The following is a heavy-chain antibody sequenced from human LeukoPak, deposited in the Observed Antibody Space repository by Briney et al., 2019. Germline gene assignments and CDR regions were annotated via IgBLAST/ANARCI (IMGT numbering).Heavy chain of an antibody. J-gene: IGHJ4*02. Sequence: SETLSLTCTVSGGSISSYYWSWIRQHPGKGLEWIGYIYYSGSTYYNPSLKSRVTISVDTSKNQFSLKLSSVTAADTAVYYCARAPAYCGGDCYAFPDYWGQGTLVTVSS. CDR1: GGSISSYY. CDR3: ARAPAYCGGDCYAFPDY. CDR2: IYYSGST. D-gene: IGHD2-21*02. V-gene: IGHV4-59*06.